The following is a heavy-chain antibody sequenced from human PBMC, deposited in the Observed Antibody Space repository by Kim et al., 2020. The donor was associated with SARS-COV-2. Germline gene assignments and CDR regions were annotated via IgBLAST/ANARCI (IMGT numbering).Heavy chain of an antibody. J-gene: IGHJ6*02. CDR3: ARGYYYDSSGYRSLQNYYYGMDV. CDR2: IYYSGSN. D-gene: IGHD3-22*01. V-gene: IGHV4-39*01. CDR1: GGSISSSSYY. Sequence: SETLSLTCTVSGGSISSSSYYWGWVRQPPGKGLEWIGSIYYSGSNYYNPSLKSRVTISVDTSKNQFSLKLSSVTAADTAVYYCARGYYYDSSGYRSLQNYYYGMDVWGQGTTVTVSS.